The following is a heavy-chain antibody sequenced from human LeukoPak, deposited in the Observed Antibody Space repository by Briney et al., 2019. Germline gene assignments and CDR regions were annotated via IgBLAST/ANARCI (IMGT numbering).Heavy chain of an antibody. CDR2: ISYDGSNK. CDR3: AREILRVWFDP. CDR1: GFTFSSYA. V-gene: IGHV3-30-3*01. J-gene: IGHJ5*02. Sequence: GGSLRLSCAASGFTFSSYAMHWVRHAPGKGLEWVAVISYDGSNKYYADSVKGRFTISRDNSKNTLYLQMNSLRAEDTAVYYCAREILRVWFDPWGQGTLVTVSS.